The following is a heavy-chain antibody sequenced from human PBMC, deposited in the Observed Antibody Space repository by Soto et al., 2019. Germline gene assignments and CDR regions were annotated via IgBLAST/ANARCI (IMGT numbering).Heavy chain of an antibody. CDR2: FDPEDGET. CDR3: ATAGVTGTTQGYYYYYGMDV. V-gene: IGHV1-24*01. D-gene: IGHD1-7*01. CDR1: GYTLTELS. J-gene: IGHJ6*02. Sequence: GGPVKGSCKVFGYTLTELSMHWVRQAPGKRLGWMGGFDPEDGETIYAQKFQGRVTMTEDTSTDTAYMELSSLRSEDTAVYYCATAGVTGTTQGYYYYYGMDVWGQGTTVTVSS.